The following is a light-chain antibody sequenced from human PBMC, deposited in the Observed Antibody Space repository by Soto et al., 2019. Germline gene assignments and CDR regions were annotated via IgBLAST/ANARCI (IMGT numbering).Light chain of an antibody. J-gene: IGKJ2*01. Sequence: EIVLTQSPGTLSLSPGESATLSCRASQSVSASYLAWYQQKPGQAPRLLIYGASSRATGIPDRFSAGGSGTDFTFTISRLEPEDFAVYYCQQFGSSPVTFGQGTKVEI. CDR2: GAS. V-gene: IGKV3-20*01. CDR3: QQFGSSPVT. CDR1: QSVSASY.